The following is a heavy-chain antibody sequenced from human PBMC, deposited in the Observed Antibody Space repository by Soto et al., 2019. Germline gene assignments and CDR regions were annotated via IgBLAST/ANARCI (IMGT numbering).Heavy chain of an antibody. CDR1: GFTFSLYT. CDR2: ISTRSAYI. V-gene: IGHV3-21*01. D-gene: IGHD4-4*01. Sequence: PGGSLRLSCAASGFTFSLYTMNWVRQAPGKGLEWVSSISTRSAYIYYADSVRGRFTISRDGANNSLFLQMNSLSAEDTALFYCARATVTTEGLDVWGLGTTVTVS. CDR3: ARATVTTEGLDV. J-gene: IGHJ6*02.